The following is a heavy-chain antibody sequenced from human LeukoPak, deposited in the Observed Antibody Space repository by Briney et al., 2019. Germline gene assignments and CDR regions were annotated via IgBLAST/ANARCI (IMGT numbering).Heavy chain of an antibody. J-gene: IGHJ5*02. Sequence: SETLSLTCAVYGGSFSGYYWSWIRQPPGKGLEWIGEINHSGSTNYNPSPKSRVTISVDTSKNQFSLKLSSVTAADTAVYYCALSGYGLSRLDPWGQGTLVTVSS. CDR1: GGSFSGYY. D-gene: IGHD3-22*01. CDR3: ALSGYGLSRLDP. V-gene: IGHV4-34*01. CDR2: INHSGST.